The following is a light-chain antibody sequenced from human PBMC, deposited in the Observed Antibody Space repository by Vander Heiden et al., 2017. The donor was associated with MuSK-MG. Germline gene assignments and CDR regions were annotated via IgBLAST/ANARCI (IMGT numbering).Light chain of an antibody. CDR1: SSDIGAYNY. Sequence: QSALTQPRSVSGSPGQSVAISCTGTSSDIGAYNYVSWYQQHPGNAPNFLIYDVTKRPSGVPDRFSGSKSGNTASLTISGLQAEDAADYYCFAYADSDTWVFGGGTKLTVL. J-gene: IGLJ3*02. V-gene: IGLV2-11*01. CDR2: DVT. CDR3: FAYADSDTWV.